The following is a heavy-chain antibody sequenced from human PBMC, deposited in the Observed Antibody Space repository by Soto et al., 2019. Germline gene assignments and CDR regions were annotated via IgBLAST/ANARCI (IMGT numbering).Heavy chain of an antibody. CDR3: AKAPIFGVVIAGFFDY. Sequence: EVQLLESGGGLVQPGGSLRLSCAASGFTFSSYAMSWVRQAPGKGLEWVSAISGSGGSTYYADSVKGRFTISRDNSKNTLYLQMNSLRAEDTAVYYCAKAPIFGVVIAGFFDYWGQGTLVTVSS. CDR2: ISGSGGST. J-gene: IGHJ4*02. V-gene: IGHV3-23*01. CDR1: GFTFSSYA. D-gene: IGHD3-3*01.